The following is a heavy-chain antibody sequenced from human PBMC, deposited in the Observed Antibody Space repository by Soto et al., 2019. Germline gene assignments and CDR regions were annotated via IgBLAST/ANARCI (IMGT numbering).Heavy chain of an antibody. Sequence: VSGGGLVQPGGSLRLSCGASGFTFSDNAMTWVRQAPGKGLEWVSSISDDGDSTYYADSVKGRFAVSRDNSKNTLFLHMNSLGAEDTAVYYCAKSLSTAVNYGLDVWGQGTSVTVSS. CDR3: AKSLSTAVNYGLDV. D-gene: IGHD2-2*01. J-gene: IGHJ6*02. CDR1: GFTFSDNA. CDR2: ISDDGDST. V-gene: IGHV3-23*01.